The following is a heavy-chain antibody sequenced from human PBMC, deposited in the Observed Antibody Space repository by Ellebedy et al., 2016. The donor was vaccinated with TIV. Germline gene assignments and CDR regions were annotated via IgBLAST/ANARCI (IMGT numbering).Heavy chain of an antibody. Sequence: GGSLRLSCAASGFSFGSYWMVWVRQPPGKGLEWVSRIKTDGSGITYADSVRGRLTISRDNAKNTVYLQMDSLTVEDTAVYYCARDVLFGEIWPWGQGTLVTVSS. CDR2: IKTDGSGI. D-gene: IGHD3-10*01. J-gene: IGHJ5*02. CDR3: ARDVLFGEIWP. V-gene: IGHV3-74*03. CDR1: GFSFGSYW.